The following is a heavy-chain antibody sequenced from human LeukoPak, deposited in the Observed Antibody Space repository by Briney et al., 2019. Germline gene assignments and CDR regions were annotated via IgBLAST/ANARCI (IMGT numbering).Heavy chain of an antibody. CDR3: ARDRRRWPATSGFDY. Sequence: ASVKVSCKASGGTFSSYAISWVRQAPGQGLEWMGGIIPIFGTANYAQKFQGRVTITTDESTSTAYMELSSLRSEDTAVYYCARDRRRWPATSGFDYWGQGTLVTVSP. CDR1: GGTFSSYA. J-gene: IGHJ4*02. D-gene: IGHD1-26*01. V-gene: IGHV1-69*05. CDR2: IIPIFGTA.